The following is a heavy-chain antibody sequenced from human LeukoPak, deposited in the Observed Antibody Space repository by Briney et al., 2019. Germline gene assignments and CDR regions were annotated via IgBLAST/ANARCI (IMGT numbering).Heavy chain of an antibody. D-gene: IGHD5-24*01. J-gene: IGHJ5*02. V-gene: IGHV4-59*01. Sequence: PSETLSLTCTVSGGSISSYYWSWIRQPPGKGLEWIGYIYYSGSTNYNPSLKSRVTISVDTSKNQFSLKLSSVTAADTAVYYCARVPWRWLQWGFDPWGQGTLVTVSS. CDR3: ARVPWRWLQWGFDP. CDR1: GGSISSYY. CDR2: IYYSGST.